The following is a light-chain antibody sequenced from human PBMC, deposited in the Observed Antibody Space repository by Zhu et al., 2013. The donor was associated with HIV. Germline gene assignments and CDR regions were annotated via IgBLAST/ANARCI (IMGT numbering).Light chain of an antibody. CDR1: QSIGPW. J-gene: IGKJ4*01. CDR3: QQYNSYSLT. V-gene: IGKV1-5*01. Sequence: DIQMTQSPSTLSASVGDSVTITCRASQSIGPWLAWYQHKPGKPPKLLIHDVSNLESGVPSRFSGSGSDTDFTLTISGLQPDDFATYYCQQYNSYSLTFGGGTKGGGQT. CDR2: DVS.